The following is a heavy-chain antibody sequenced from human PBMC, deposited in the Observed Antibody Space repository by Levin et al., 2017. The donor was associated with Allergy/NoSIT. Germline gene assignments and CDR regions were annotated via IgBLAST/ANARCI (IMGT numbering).Heavy chain of an antibody. CDR2: IYYSGST. J-gene: IGHJ4*02. Sequence: SSETLSLTCTVSGGSISSSSYYWGWIRQPPGTGLEWIGSIYYSGSTYYNPSLKSRVTISVDTSKNQFSLKLSSVTAADTAVYYCARLWFGKFRLFDYWGQGTLVTVSS. CDR1: GGSISSSSYY. CDR3: ARLWFGKFRLFDY. D-gene: IGHD3-10*01. V-gene: IGHV4-39*01.